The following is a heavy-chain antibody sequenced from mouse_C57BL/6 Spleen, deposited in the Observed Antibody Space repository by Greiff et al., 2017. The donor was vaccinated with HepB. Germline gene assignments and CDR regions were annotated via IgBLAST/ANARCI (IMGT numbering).Heavy chain of an antibody. D-gene: IGHD2-3*01. Sequence: VQLQQPGAELVKPGASVKLSCKASGYTFTSYWMHWVKQRPGRGLDWIGRIDPNSGGTKYNEKFKSKATLTVDKPSSTAYMQLSSLTSEDSAVYYCAREGGDDGYRDAMDYWGQGTSVTVSS. CDR3: AREGGDDGYRDAMDY. CDR2: IDPNSGGT. V-gene: IGHV1-72*01. J-gene: IGHJ4*01. CDR1: GYTFTSYW.